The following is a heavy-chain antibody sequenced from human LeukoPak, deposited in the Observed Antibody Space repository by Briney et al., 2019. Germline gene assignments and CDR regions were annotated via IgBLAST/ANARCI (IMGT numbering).Heavy chain of an antibody. J-gene: IGHJ3*02. D-gene: IGHD2-15*01. CDR1: GFTFSDYY. V-gene: IGHV3-11*04. CDR3: ARAVAATKGSDAFDI. Sequence: GGSLRLSCAASGFTFSDYYMSWIRQAPGKGLEWISHISITGSIIFYADSVKGRFTVFRDNAKNSLYLQMNSLRAEDTAVYYCARAVAATKGSDAFDIWGQGTMVTVSS. CDR2: ISITGSII.